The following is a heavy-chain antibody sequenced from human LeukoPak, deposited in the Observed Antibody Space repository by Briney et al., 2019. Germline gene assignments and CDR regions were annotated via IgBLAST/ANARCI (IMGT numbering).Heavy chain of an antibody. V-gene: IGHV4-39*01. J-gene: IGHJ4*02. D-gene: IGHD1-26*01. Sequence: SETLSLTCIVSGXSISSSSYYWGWVRQPPGKGLEWIGSIFSGSTYYNPSLKSRVTISLSTSKNQFSLSLSSVTAADSAVYYCARQGERPGISAYWGQGTLVTVSS. CDR2: IFSGST. CDR1: GXSISSSSYY. CDR3: ARQGERPGISAY.